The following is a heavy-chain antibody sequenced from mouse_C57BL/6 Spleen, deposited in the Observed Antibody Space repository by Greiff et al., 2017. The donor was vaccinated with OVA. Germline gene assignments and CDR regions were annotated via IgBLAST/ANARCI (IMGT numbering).Heavy chain of an antibody. V-gene: IGHV1-82*01. J-gene: IGHJ1*03. Sequence: VQVVESGPELVKPGASVKISCKASGYAFSSSWMNWVKQRPGKGLEWIGRIYPGDGDTNYNGKFKGKATLTADKSSSTAYMQLSSLTSEDSAVYFCARDYGSWYFDVWGTGTTVTVSS. CDR2: IYPGDGDT. CDR1: GYAFSSSW. CDR3: ARDYGSWYFDV. D-gene: IGHD1-1*01.